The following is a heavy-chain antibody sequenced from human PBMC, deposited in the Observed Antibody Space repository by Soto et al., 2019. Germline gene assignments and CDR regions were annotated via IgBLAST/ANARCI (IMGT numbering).Heavy chain of an antibody. CDR2: IIPLFGTA. Sequence: QVQLVQSGAEVKKPGSSVKVSCKTFGGTSSSHAFSRVRQAPGQGLEWMGGIIPLFGTANYAQKFQGRVTFNADESTRTAYMELSSLRSDDTAVYYCARWVSGFYYYGMDVWGQGTTVTVSS. J-gene: IGHJ6*02. CDR3: ARWVSGFYYYGMDV. V-gene: IGHV1-69*12. CDR1: GGTSSSHA. D-gene: IGHD5-12*01.